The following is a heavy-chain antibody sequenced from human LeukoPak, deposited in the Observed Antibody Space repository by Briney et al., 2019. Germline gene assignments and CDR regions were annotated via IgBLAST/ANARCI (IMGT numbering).Heavy chain of an antibody. Sequence: GGSLRLSCAASGFTFSSYAMSWVRQAPGKGLEWVSAISGSGDSTYYADSVKGRFTVSRDSSKNTLYLQMNSLRVEDTAVYYCAKGREYNWIDYWGQGTLVTVSS. CDR1: GFTFSSYA. CDR2: ISGSGDST. CDR3: AKGREYNWIDY. J-gene: IGHJ4*02. D-gene: IGHD1-20*01. V-gene: IGHV3-23*01.